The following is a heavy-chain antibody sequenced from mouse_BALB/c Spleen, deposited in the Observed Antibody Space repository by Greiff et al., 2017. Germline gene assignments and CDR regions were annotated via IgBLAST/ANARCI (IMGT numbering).Heavy chain of an antibody. J-gene: IGHJ4*01. Sequence: VQRVESGPGLVQPSQSLSITCTVSGFSLTSYGVHWVRQSPGKGLEWLGVIWSGGSTDYNAAFISRLSISKDNSKSQVFFKMNSLQANDTAIYYCAPTGGYAMDYWGQGTSVTVSS. D-gene: IGHD6-1*01. V-gene: IGHV2-2*02. CDR3: APTGGYAMDY. CDR1: GFSLTSYG. CDR2: IWSGGST.